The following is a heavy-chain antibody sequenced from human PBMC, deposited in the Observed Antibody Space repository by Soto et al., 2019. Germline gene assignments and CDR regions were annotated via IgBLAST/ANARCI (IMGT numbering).Heavy chain of an antibody. CDR3: AKFVVWMRTSGGWFNWFEH. CDR1: GFSFSSFA. D-gene: IGHD2-15*01. CDR2: IRSTAT. J-gene: IGHJ5*02. V-gene: IGHV3-23*01. Sequence: EVQLLESGGTLVQPGESLRLSCEVSGFSFSSFAMNWVRQAPGEGLEWVSSIRSTATPYADSVKGRFTISRDNSKSTVYLQMNTLGGEDTAVYYCAKFVVWMRTSGGWFNWFEHWGQGILVIVSS.